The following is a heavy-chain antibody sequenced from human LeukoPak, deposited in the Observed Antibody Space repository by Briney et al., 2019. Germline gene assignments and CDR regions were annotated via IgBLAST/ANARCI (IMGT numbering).Heavy chain of an antibody. D-gene: IGHD5-12*01. V-gene: IGHV3-30*04. CDR1: GFTFSSYA. CDR2: ISYDGSNK. Sequence: GGSLRLSCAASGFTFSSYAMHWVRQAPGKGLEWVAVISYDGSNKYYADSVKGRFTISRDNSKNTLYLQMNSLRAEDTAVYYCARGAVAPVRVDYFDYWGQGTLVTVSS. J-gene: IGHJ4*02. CDR3: ARGAVAPVRVDYFDY.